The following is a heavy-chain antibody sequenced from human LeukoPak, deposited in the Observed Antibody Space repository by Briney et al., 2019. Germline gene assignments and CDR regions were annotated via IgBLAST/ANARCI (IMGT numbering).Heavy chain of an antibody. V-gene: IGHV4-59*12. CDR2: IRYTGST. D-gene: IGHD3-3*01. J-gene: IGHJ3*02. CDR3: ARASPTYYDFWSGYYTDDAFDI. CDR1: GGSISGYY. Sequence: PSETLSLTCTVSGGSISGYYWTWIRQSPGKRPEWLAYIRYTGSTNYNPSLKSRVTMSVDTSKNQFSLKLSSVTAADTAVYYCARASPTYYDFWSGYYTDDAFDIWGQGTMVTVSS.